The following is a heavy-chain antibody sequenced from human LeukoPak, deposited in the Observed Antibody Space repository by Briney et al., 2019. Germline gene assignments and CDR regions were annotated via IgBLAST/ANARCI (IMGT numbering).Heavy chain of an antibody. Sequence: ASVKVSCKASGYSFTTYGSSWVRQAPGQGLEWMGWISGYNGNTNYAQKLQGRVTVTTDTSTSTAYMELRSLRSDDTAVYYCARAGYCSGVSCYRLDYWGQGTLVTVSS. D-gene: IGHD2-15*01. CDR2: ISGYNGNT. V-gene: IGHV1-18*01. CDR3: ARAGYCSGVSCYRLDY. J-gene: IGHJ4*02. CDR1: GYSFTTYG.